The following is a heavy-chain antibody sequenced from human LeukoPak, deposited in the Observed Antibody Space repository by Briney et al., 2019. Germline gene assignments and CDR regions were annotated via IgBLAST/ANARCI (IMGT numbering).Heavy chain of an antibody. V-gene: IGHV4-59*12. D-gene: IGHD3-10*01. CDR2: LYYSGST. CDR3: ARDYTMVRGGLDY. CDR1: GGSISSYY. J-gene: IGHJ4*02. Sequence: SETLSLTCTVSGGSISSYYWTWIRQPPGKGLEWIGSLYYSGSTNYNPSLKSRVTISVDTSKNQFSLKLSSVTAADTAVYYCARDYTMVRGGLDYWGQGTLVTVSS.